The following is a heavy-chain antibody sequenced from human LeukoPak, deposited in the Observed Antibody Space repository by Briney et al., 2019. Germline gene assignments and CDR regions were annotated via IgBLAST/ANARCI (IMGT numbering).Heavy chain of an antibody. D-gene: IGHD5-18*01. Sequence: GGSLRLSCAASGFTFSSYSMNWVRQAPGKGLEWVSSISSSSSYIYYADSVKGRFTISRDNAKNSLYLQMNSLRAEGTAVYYCARWIQLKNFDYWGQGTLVTVSS. CDR3: ARWIQLKNFDY. CDR2: ISSSSSYI. J-gene: IGHJ4*02. V-gene: IGHV3-21*01. CDR1: GFTFSSYS.